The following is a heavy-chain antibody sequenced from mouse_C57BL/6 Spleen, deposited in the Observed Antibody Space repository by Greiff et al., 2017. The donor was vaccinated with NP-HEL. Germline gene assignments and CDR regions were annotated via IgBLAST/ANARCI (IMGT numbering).Heavy chain of an antibody. V-gene: IGHV1-42*01. D-gene: IGHD1-2*01. J-gene: IGHJ2*01. Sequence: VQLQQSGPELVKPGASVKISCKASGYSFTGYYMNWVKQSPEKSLEWIGEINPSTGGTTYNQKFKAKATLTVDKSSSTAYMQLKSLTSEDSAVYYCARGAFITTVYFDYWGQGTTLTVSS. CDR2: INPSTGGT. CDR3: ARGAFITTVYFDY. CDR1: GYSFTGYY.